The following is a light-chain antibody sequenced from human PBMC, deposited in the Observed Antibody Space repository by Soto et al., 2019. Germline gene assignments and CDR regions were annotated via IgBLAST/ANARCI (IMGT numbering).Light chain of an antibody. Sequence: EIVLTQTPGTLSLSPGERATLSCRASQSISSRYLALYQQKPGQAPRLLIYGASSRATGIPDRFSGSGSGTDFTLTISRLEPEDFAVYYCQQYGISPRTFGQGTKVDI. J-gene: IGKJ1*01. V-gene: IGKV3-20*01. CDR1: QSISSRY. CDR3: QQYGISPRT. CDR2: GAS.